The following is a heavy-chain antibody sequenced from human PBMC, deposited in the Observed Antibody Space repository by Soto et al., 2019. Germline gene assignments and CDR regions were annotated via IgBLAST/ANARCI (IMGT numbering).Heavy chain of an antibody. CDR1: GFTFASYN. D-gene: IGHD3-16*01. J-gene: IGHJ6*02. CDR2: ISHHSGYI. CDR3: ARRRRAARKTDGDSYHYSPMDV. V-gene: IGHV3-21*01. Sequence: VRSLRSSCATSGFTFASYNMLWVLQAPWRWLESCASISHHSGYIYHADSVKGRFTVSRDNAKNSLFLEMTILRDEDTAVYYCARRRRAARKTDGDSYHYSPMDVWGQGTTLTDSS.